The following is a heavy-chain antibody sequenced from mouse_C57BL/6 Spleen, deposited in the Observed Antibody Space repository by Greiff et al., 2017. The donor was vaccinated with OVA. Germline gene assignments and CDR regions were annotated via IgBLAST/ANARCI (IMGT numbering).Heavy chain of an antibody. CDR1: GFTFSSYG. J-gene: IGHJ1*03. V-gene: IGHV5-6*01. CDR2: ISSGGSYT. Sequence: EVKLMESGGDLVKPGGSLKLSCAASGFTFSSYGMSWVRQTPDKRLEWVATISSGGSYTYYPDSVKGRFTISSDNDKNTLYLQMSSLKTDDTAMYYCARQSIKNWYFDVWGTGTTVTVSS. CDR3: ARQSIKNWYFDV. D-gene: IGHD1-2*01.